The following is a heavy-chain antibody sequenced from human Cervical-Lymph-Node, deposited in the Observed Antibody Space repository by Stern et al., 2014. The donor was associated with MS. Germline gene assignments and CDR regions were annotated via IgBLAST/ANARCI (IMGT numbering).Heavy chain of an antibody. CDR1: GFTFSSYG. Sequence: VQLVESGGGVVQPGRSLRLSCAASGFTFSSYGMHWVRQAPGTGLAWVAVIWYDGSNKYYADSVKGRFTISRDNSKNTLYLQMNSLRAEDTAVYYCARDRHDLGYCSGGSCYLPDYWGQGTLVTVSS. J-gene: IGHJ4*02. D-gene: IGHD2-15*01. CDR3: ARDRHDLGYCSGGSCYLPDY. CDR2: IWYDGSNK. V-gene: IGHV3-33*01.